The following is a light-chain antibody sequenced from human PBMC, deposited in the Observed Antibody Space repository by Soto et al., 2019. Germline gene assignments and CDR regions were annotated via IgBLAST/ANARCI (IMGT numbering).Light chain of an antibody. CDR1: SSDVGGYNY. CDR3: SSYATSRTRPWV. V-gene: IGLV2-14*01. Sequence: QSALTQPASVSGSPGQSITISCTGTSSDVGGYNYVSWYQQHPGKAPKLMIYGVRNRPSGVSNRFSGSKSGNTASLTISGLQAEDEADYYCSSYATSRTRPWVFGGGTKVTVL. CDR2: GVR. J-gene: IGLJ3*02.